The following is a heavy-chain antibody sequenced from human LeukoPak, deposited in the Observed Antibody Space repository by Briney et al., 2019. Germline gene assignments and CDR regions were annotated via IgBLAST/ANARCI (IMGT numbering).Heavy chain of an antibody. CDR2: INWSGGST. Sequence: PGGSLRLSCAASGFTFDDYGMSWVRQAPGKGLEWASGINWSGGSTGYADSVKGRFTISRDNAKNSLYLQMNSLRAEDTALYYCARGGWFGELLFDYWGQGTLVTVSS. D-gene: IGHD3-10*01. CDR3: ARGGWFGELLFDY. V-gene: IGHV3-20*04. CDR1: GFTFDDYG. J-gene: IGHJ4*02.